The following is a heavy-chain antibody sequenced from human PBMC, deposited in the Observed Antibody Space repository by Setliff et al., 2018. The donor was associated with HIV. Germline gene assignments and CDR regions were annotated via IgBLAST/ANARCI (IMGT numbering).Heavy chain of an antibody. CDR2: IYYSGST. Sequence: SETLSLTCTVSGGSISNYYWSWIRQPPGKGLEWIGYIYYSGSTNYNPSLKSRVTILVDTSKNRFSLNLTSVTAADTAVYYCARAQLPPTYTDVWGKGTTVTVSS. V-gene: IGHV4-59*12. J-gene: IGHJ6*03. D-gene: IGHD2-2*01. CDR3: ARAQLPPTYTDV. CDR1: GGSISNYY.